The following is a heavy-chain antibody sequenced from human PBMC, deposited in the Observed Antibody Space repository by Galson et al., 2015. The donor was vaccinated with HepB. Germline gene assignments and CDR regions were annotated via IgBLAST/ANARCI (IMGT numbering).Heavy chain of an antibody. D-gene: IGHD1-26*01. CDR2: ISSSSSYT. Sequence: SLRLSCAASGFTFSDYYMSWIRQAPGKGLEWVSYISSSSSYTNYADSVKGRFTISRDNAKNSLYLQMNSLRAEDTAVYYCARVRYSGSYMDAFDIWGQGTMVTVSS. CDR1: GFTFSDYY. CDR3: ARVRYSGSYMDAFDI. V-gene: IGHV3-11*05. J-gene: IGHJ3*02.